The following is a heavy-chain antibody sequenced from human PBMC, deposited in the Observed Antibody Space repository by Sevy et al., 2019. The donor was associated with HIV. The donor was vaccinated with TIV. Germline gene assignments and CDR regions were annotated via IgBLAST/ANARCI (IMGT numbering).Heavy chain of an antibody. CDR2: IRGSSNYI. D-gene: IGHD1-26*01. J-gene: IGHJ4*02. CDR3: ARGPPDGSYDYFDY. CDR1: SFTLSSYN. V-gene: IGHV3-21*06. Sequence: GSLRLSFSASSFTLSSYNIDWVRQAPGKGLEVGPCIRGSSNYIYYAESLKGRFIISRDNAKNTLYLQMNSLRADDTAVYYCARGPPDGSYDYFDYWGQGTLVTVSS.